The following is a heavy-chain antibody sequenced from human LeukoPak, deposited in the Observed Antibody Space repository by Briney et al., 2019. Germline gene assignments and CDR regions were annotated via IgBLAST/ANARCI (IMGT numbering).Heavy chain of an antibody. V-gene: IGHV4-59*08. J-gene: IGHJ4*02. CDR1: GGSISSYY. Sequence: PSETLSLTCTVSGGSISSYYWTWIRQPPGKGLEWLGYIYYSGSTNYNPSLKSRVTISVDTSKNQFSLKLSSVTAADTAVYYCARLYYYDSSGYYYTFDYWGQGTLVTVSS. CDR3: ARLYYYDSSGYYYTFDY. CDR2: IYYSGST. D-gene: IGHD3-22*01.